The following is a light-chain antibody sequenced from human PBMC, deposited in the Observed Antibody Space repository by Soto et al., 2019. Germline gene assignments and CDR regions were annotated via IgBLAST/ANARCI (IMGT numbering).Light chain of an antibody. J-gene: IGKJ5*01. Sequence: INLTHSPSTLSPSVGECFTITCRASHSISSWLAWYQLKPGKAPNPLIYDASSLKSGVPSRFSGSGSGTEFTLTISSLQPDDFATYYCQQYNTYSTFGQGTRLEIK. CDR1: HSISSW. CDR2: DAS. V-gene: IGKV1-5*01. CDR3: QQYNTYST.